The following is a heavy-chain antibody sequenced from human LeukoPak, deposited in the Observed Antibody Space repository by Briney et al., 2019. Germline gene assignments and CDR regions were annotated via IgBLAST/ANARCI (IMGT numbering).Heavy chain of an antibody. CDR2: IAYEDGRNE. CDR3: AKERPEEYYGSGSYFDY. J-gene: IGHJ4*02. Sequence: PGGSLRLSCAASGFMFDDYGMHWVRQAPGKGLEWVAAIAYEDGRNEYYADSVKGRFTISRDNSKNTVYLQMNSLRAEDTAVYYCAKERPEEYYGSGSYFDYWGQGTLVTVSS. CDR1: GFMFDDYG. V-gene: IGHV3-30*18. D-gene: IGHD3-10*01.